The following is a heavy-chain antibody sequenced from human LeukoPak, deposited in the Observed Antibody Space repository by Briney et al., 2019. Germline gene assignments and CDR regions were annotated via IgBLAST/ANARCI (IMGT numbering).Heavy chain of an antibody. D-gene: IGHD3-3*01. J-gene: IGHJ4*02. Sequence: GGSLRLSCIASGLTFSAYNMNWVRQAPGKGLEWVSAISGSGGSTYYADSVKGRFTISRDNSKNTLYLQMNSLRAEDTAVYYCARDSKVQYYDFWSGPTDYWGQGTLVTVSS. V-gene: IGHV3-23*01. CDR2: ISGSGGST. CDR3: ARDSKVQYYDFWSGPTDY. CDR1: GLTFSAYN.